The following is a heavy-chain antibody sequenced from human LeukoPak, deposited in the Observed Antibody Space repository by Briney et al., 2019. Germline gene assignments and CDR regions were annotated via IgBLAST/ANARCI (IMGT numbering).Heavy chain of an antibody. CDR2: IYYSGST. CDR1: GGSISSSNW. J-gene: IGHJ6*02. D-gene: IGHD1-26*01. V-gene: IGHV4-4*02. Sequence: SGTLSLTCAVSGGSISSSNWWSWVRQPPGKGLEWIGYIYYSGSTNYNPSLKSRVTISVDTSKNQFSLKLSSVTAADTAVYYCARDRGGSYYGYYYYGMDVWGQGTTVTVSS. CDR3: ARDRGGSYYGYYYYGMDV.